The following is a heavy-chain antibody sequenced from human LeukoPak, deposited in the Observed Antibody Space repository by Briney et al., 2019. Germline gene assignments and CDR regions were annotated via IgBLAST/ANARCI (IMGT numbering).Heavy chain of an antibody. CDR3: VHKGGCRGGSCYAN. CDR1: GFSLSTSGVG. J-gene: IGHJ4*02. CDR2: IYWNDDK. Sequence: SGPTLVNPTQTLTLTCTFPGFSLSTSGVGVGWIRQPQGKALEWLALIYWNDDKRYSPSLKSRLTITKDTSKDQVVLTMTNMDPVDTATYYCVHKGGCRGGSCYANWGQGTLVTVSS. V-gene: IGHV2-5*01. D-gene: IGHD2-15*01.